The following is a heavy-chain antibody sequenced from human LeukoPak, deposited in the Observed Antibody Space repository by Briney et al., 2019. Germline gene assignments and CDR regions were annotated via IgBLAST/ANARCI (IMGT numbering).Heavy chain of an antibody. CDR1: GYTFTNYY. J-gene: IGHJ4*02. V-gene: IGHV1-46*01. CDR3: AKVFRGAVAGFDY. D-gene: IGHD6-19*01. Sequence: ASVKVSCKTSGYTFTNYYMYWVRQAPGQGLEWMGMINPSGGSTSYAQKFQGRVTMTRDMSTTTVYMELSSLRSEDTAVYYCAKVFRGAVAGFDYWGQGTLVTVSS. CDR2: INPSGGST.